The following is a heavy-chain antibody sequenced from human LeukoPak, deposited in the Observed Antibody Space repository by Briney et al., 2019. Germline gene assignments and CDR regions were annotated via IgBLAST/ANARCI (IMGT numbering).Heavy chain of an antibody. CDR1: GFTFSDSG. Sequence: GGSLRLSCAASGFTFSDSGMHWVRQASGKGLEWVGHVRSKANSYATAYAASVRGRLTISRDDSKNTAFLQMKSLKTDDTAVYYCTTLAMATPSGFDYWGQGTQVTVSS. CDR2: VRSKANSYAT. V-gene: IGHV3-73*01. J-gene: IGHJ4*02. D-gene: IGHD5-24*01. CDR3: TTLAMATPSGFDY.